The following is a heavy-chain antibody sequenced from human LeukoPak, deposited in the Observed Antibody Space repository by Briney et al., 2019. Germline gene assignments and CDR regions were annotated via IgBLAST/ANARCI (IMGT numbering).Heavy chain of an antibody. Sequence: PGGSLRLSCAASGFTFSSYGMHWVRQAPGKGREWVAFIRYDGSNKYYADSVKGRFTISRDNSKNTLYLQMNSLRAEDTAVYYCAKDPTSNYYDFWSGYYEDYWGQGTLVTVSS. V-gene: IGHV3-30*02. CDR3: AKDPTSNYYDFWSGYYEDY. J-gene: IGHJ4*02. CDR1: GFTFSSYG. CDR2: IRYDGSNK. D-gene: IGHD3-3*01.